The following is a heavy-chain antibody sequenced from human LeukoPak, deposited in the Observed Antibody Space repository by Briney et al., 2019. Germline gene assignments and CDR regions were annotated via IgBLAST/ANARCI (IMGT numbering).Heavy chain of an antibody. D-gene: IGHD5-18*01. J-gene: IGHJ5*02. Sequence: KPSETLSLTCAVYGGSFSGYYWSWIRQPPGKGLEWIGEINHSGSTNYNPSLKSRVTISVDTSKSQFSLKLSSVTAADTAVYYCARGQYSYGKGDWFDPWGQGTLVTVSS. CDR1: GGSFSGYY. CDR2: INHSGST. V-gene: IGHV4-34*01. CDR3: ARGQYSYGKGDWFDP.